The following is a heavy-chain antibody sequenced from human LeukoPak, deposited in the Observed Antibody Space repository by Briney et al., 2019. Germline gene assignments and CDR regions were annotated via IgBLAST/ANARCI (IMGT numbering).Heavy chain of an antibody. CDR1: TCTYY. CDR2: IYYTGSV. V-gene: IGHV4-59*01. CDR3: ARIVANPDAFDI. Sequence: TCTYYWTWIRQPPGEGLEWIGYIYYTGSVDYNPSLKSRVTISVDTSKNQFSLKLSSVTAADTAVYYCARIVANPDAFDIWGQGTMVTVSS. J-gene: IGHJ3*02. D-gene: IGHD5-12*01.